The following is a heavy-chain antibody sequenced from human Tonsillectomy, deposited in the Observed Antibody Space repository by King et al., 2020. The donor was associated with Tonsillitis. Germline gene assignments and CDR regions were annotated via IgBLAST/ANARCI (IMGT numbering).Heavy chain of an antibody. J-gene: IGHJ5*02. V-gene: IGHV4-39*07. CDR3: QADYFDARWRFDP. Sequence: LQLQESGPGLVKPSETLSLTCTVSGGSISSASYYWGWVRQPPGKGLEWIGRIYYTGITFYNVSLKSRVTISLDTSEDQFSLKLSSVTAADTAIYYCQADYFDARWRFDPWGQGTLVTVSS. CDR1: GGSISSASYY. D-gene: IGHD3-9*01. CDR2: IYYTGIT.